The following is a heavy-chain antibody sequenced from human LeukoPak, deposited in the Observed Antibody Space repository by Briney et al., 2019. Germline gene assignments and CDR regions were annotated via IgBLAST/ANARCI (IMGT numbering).Heavy chain of an antibody. CDR2: IYYSGST. CDR1: GGSISSYY. CDR3: ARSRPQQQLVPDFDY. J-gene: IGHJ4*02. V-gene: IGHV4-59*08. D-gene: IGHD6-13*01. Sequence: SETLSLTCTVSGGSISSYYWSWIRQPPGKGLEWIGYIYYSGSTNYNPSLKSRVTISVDTSKNQFSLKLSSVTAADTAVYYCARSRPQQQLVPDFDYWGQGTLVTVSS.